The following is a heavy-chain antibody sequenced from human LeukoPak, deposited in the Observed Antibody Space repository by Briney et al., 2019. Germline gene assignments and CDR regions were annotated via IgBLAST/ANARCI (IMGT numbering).Heavy chain of an antibody. CDR2: AYYSGRT. Sequence: PSETLSLTCTVSGGSISSYYWSWIRQPPGKGLEWIGYAYYSGRTNYNPSLKSRVTISVDTSKNQFSLKLSSVTAADTAVYYCARTFSESYYYYGMDVWGQGTTVTVSS. J-gene: IGHJ6*02. D-gene: IGHD1-26*01. CDR1: GGSISSYY. V-gene: IGHV4-59*01. CDR3: ARTFSESYYYYGMDV.